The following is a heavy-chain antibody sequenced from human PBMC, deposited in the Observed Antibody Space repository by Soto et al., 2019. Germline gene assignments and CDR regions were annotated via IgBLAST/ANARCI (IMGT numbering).Heavy chain of an antibody. CDR1: GGSFSGYY. J-gene: IGHJ4*02. CDR3: ARVGNWNDVGLFDY. D-gene: IGHD1-1*01. Sequence: QVQLQQWGAGLLKPSETLSLTCAVYGGSFSGYYWSWIRQPPGKGLEWIGEINHSGSTNYNPSLKSRVTISVDTSKNQFSLKLSSVTAADMAVYYCARVGNWNDVGLFDYWGQGTLVTVSS. V-gene: IGHV4-34*01. CDR2: INHSGST.